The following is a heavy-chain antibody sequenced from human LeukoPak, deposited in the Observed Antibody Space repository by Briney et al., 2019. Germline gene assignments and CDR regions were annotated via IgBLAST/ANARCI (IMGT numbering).Heavy chain of an antibody. J-gene: IGHJ4*02. CDR1: GFSFTSYG. CDR2: ITYDGYYK. Sequence: GGSLRLSCAASGFSFTSYGMHWVRQAPGKGLEWVALITYDGYYKYYSDSVKGRFTISSDTSKNTLYLQMNSLRAEDTAVYYCARDLSPVVRASPMGYWGQGTLVTVSS. D-gene: IGHD3-10*01. V-gene: IGHV3-30*03. CDR3: ARDLSPVVRASPMGY.